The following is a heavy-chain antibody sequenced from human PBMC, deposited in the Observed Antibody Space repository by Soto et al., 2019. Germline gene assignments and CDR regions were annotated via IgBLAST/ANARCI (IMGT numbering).Heavy chain of an antibody. D-gene: IGHD1-1*01. V-gene: IGHV1-18*01. CDR2: ISAYNGNT. Sequence: GASVKVSCKASGYTFTSYGISWGRQAPGQGLEWMGWISAYNGNTNYAQKLQGRVTMTTDTSTSTAYMELRSLRSDDTAVYYCARGHWIQKNYGMDVWGQGTTVTVSS. CDR1: GYTFTSYG. CDR3: ARGHWIQKNYGMDV. J-gene: IGHJ6*02.